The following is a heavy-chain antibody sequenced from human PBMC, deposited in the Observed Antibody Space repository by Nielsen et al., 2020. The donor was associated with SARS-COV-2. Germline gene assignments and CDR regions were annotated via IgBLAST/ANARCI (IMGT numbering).Heavy chain of an antibody. CDR2: IYYSGST. D-gene: IGHD2-15*01. Sequence: SETLPLTCTVSGGSISSYYWSWIRQPPGKGLEWIGYIYYSGSTNYNPSLKSRVTISVDTSKNQFSLKLSSVTAADTAVYYCARDRYCSGGSCYDNWFDPWGQGTLVTVSS. V-gene: IGHV4-59*01. CDR1: GGSISSYY. CDR3: ARDRYCSGGSCYDNWFDP. J-gene: IGHJ5*02.